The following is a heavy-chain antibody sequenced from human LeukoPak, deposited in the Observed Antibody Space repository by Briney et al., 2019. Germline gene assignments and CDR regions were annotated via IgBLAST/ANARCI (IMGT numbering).Heavy chain of an antibody. CDR2: ISYDGSNK. J-gene: IGHJ4*02. CDR1: GFTFSSYA. CDR3: AKQPISGSSTWYFDC. D-gene: IGHD6-13*01. Sequence: QSGGSLRLSCAASGFTFSSYAMHWVRQAPGKGLEWVAVISYDGSNKYYADSVKGRFTISRDNSKNTLYLQMNSLRAEDTAVYYCAKQPISGSSTWYFDCWGQGTLVTVSS. V-gene: IGHV3-30-3*02.